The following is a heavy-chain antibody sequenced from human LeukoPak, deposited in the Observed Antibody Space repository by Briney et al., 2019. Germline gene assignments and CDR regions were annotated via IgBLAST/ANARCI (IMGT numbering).Heavy chain of an antibody. V-gene: IGHV4-39*07. D-gene: IGHD6-19*01. J-gene: IGHJ5*02. Sequence: SETLSLTCTVSGGSMSSSSYHWGWIRQSPGKGLEWIGSIYYSGSTYYNPSLKSRVTISVDTSKNQFSLKLSSVTAADTAVYYCARAYSSGWYGGRDNWFDPWGQGTLVTVSS. CDR3: ARAYSSGWYGGRDNWFDP. CDR1: GGSMSSSSYH. CDR2: IYYSGST.